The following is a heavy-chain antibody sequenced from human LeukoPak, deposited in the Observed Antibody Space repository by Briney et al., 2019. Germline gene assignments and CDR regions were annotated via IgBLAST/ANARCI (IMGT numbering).Heavy chain of an antibody. J-gene: IGHJ1*01. CDR3: ARGGNSSSWYPALFQH. CDR2: IYHSGST. CDR1: GGSISSGGYS. Sequence: SQTLSLTCAVSGGSISSGGYSWSWIRQPPGKGLEWIGYIYHSGSTYHNPSLKSRVTISVDRSKNQFSLKLSSVTAADTAVYYCARGGNSSSWYPALFQHWGQGTLVTVSS. V-gene: IGHV4-30-2*01. D-gene: IGHD6-13*01.